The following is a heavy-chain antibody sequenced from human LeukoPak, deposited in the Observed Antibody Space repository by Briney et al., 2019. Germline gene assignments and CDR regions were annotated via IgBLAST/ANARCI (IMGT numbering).Heavy chain of an antibody. CDR2: IIPIFGTA. D-gene: IGHD3-16*01. CDR3: ARVTYRYDYVWGDDP. V-gene: IGHV1-69*13. J-gene: IGHJ5*02. Sequence: SVKVSCKASGGTFSSYAISWVRQAPGQGLEWMGGIIPIFGTANYAQKSQGRVTITADESTSTAYMELSSLRSEDTAVYYCARVTYRYDYVWGDDPWGQGTLVTVSS. CDR1: GGTFSSYA.